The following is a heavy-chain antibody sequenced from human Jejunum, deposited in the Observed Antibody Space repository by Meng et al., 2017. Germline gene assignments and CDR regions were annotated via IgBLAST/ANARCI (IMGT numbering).Heavy chain of an antibody. V-gene: IGHV4-4*02. D-gene: IGHD5-18*01. Sequence: QVQLQGSGPGLVNPSETLSPTCAVSGGSISNVYWWTWVRQSPGKGLEWIGEIYHSGSTNYNPSLKSRVTISVDKSKNQFSLKLTSVTAADTAVYYCARGGYYSFDYWGQGTLVTVSS. CDR3: ARGGYYSFDY. CDR1: GGSISNVYW. J-gene: IGHJ4*02. CDR2: IYHSGST.